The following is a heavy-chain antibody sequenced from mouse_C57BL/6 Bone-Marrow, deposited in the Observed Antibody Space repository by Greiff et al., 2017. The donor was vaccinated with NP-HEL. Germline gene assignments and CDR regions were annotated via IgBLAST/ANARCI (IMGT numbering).Heavy chain of an antibody. V-gene: IGHV1-50*01. J-gene: IGHJ2*01. D-gene: IGHD2-3*01. CDR2: IDPSDSYT. CDR1: GYTFTSYW. Sequence: VQLQQPGAELVKPGASVKLSCKASGYTFTSYWMQWVKQRPGQGLEWIGEIDPSDSYTNYNQKFKGKTTLTVDTSSSTAYMQLSSLTSEDSAVYYCARDGYSYFDYWGQGTTLTVSS. CDR3: ARDGYSYFDY.